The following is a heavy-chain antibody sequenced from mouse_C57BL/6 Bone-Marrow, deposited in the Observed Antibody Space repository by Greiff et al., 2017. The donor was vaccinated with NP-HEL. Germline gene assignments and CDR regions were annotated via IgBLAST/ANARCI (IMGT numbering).Heavy chain of an antibody. J-gene: IGHJ2*01. CDR2: IYPGDGDT. Sequence: QVQLQQSGPELVKPGASVKISCKASGYAFSSSWMNWVKQRPGKGLEWIGRIYPGDGDTNYNGKFKGKATLTADNSSSTAYMQLSSLTSEDSAVYFCALITTVVEGYWGQGTTLTVSS. CDR1: GYAFSSSW. D-gene: IGHD1-1*01. V-gene: IGHV1-82*01. CDR3: ALITTVVEGY.